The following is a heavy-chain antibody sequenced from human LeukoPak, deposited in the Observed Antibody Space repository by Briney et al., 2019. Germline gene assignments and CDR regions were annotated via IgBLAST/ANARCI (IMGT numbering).Heavy chain of an antibody. J-gene: IGHJ4*02. V-gene: IGHV3-53*01. Sequence: GGSLRLSCAASGFTVSSNYMSWVRQAPGKGLEWVSIIYSGGSTYYADSVKGRFTISRDNSKNTLYLQMNSLRAEDTAVYYCAKDRAYYSDSSGYYLVRAYDYWGQGTLVTVSS. CDR1: GFTVSSNY. CDR2: IYSGGST. CDR3: AKDRAYYSDSSGYYLVRAYDY. D-gene: IGHD3-22*01.